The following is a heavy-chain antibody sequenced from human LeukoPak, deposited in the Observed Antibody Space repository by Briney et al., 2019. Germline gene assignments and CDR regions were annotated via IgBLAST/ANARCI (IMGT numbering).Heavy chain of an antibody. CDR2: IYYSGST. CDR1: GGSISSYY. D-gene: IGHD3/OR15-3a*01. Sequence: SENLSLTCTVSGGSISSYYWSWIRQPPGKGLEWIGYIYYSGSTNYNPSLKRRVTISVDTSKNQFSLKLISVTAADTAVYYCARGRLGTGSDYWGQGTLVTVSS. CDR3: ARGRLGTGSDY. V-gene: IGHV4-59*01. J-gene: IGHJ4*02.